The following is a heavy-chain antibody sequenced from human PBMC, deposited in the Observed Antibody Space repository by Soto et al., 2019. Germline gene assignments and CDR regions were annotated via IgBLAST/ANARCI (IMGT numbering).Heavy chain of an antibody. V-gene: IGHV3-9*01. CDR1: GLTFDDYA. CDR2: ISWNSGSI. J-gene: IGHJ6*02. D-gene: IGHD4-17*01. CDR3: AKDTCYGDYVMDV. Sequence: EVQLVESGGGLVQPGRSLRLSCAASGLTFDDYAMHWVRQAPGKGLEWVSGISWNSGSIGYADSVKGRFTTSRDNAKNALYLQMSSLRAEDTALYYCAKDTCYGDYVMDVWGQGTTVTVSS.